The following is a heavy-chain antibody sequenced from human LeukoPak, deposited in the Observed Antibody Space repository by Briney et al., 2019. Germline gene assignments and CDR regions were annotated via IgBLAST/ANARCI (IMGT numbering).Heavy chain of an antibody. CDR3: AKSDNWGSRWYFDL. CDR1: GFTFNNYA. V-gene: IGHV3-23*01. D-gene: IGHD7-27*01. J-gene: IGHJ2*01. Sequence: PGGSLRLSCAASGFTFNNYAMIWVRQAPGKGLEWVSAITDSGGSTNYADSVKGRFSISRDNSKNTLYLETDSLRAEDTAMYYCAKSDNWGSRWYFDLWGRGTLLTVSS. CDR2: ITDSGGST.